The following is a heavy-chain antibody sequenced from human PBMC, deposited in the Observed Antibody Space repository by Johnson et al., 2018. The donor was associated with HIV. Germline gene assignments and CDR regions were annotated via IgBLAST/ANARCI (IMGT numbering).Heavy chain of an antibody. D-gene: IGHD1-26*01. Sequence: QVQLVESGGGVVQPGRSLRLSCAASGFTFSSYAMHWVRQAPGKGLEWVAFIRYDGSNKYYADSVKGRFTISRDNSKNTLYLQMNSLRAEDTAVYYCAKGLWELEDAFDIWGQGTMVTVSS. CDR1: GFTFSSYA. CDR2: IRYDGSNK. CDR3: AKGLWELEDAFDI. J-gene: IGHJ3*02. V-gene: IGHV3-30*02.